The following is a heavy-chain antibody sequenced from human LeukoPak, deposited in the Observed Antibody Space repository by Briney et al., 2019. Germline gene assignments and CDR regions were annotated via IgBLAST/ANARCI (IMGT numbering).Heavy chain of an antibody. Sequence: GGSLRLSCITSGFTFSAYAMTWVRQAPGQGLEWISSIDGSGDKTYYGDSVKGRFTISRDNSKNTLYLQMNSLRAEDTAVYYCAKFFRQKGDFHSFDYGGQEPLATVSS. V-gene: IGHV3-23*01. J-gene: IGHJ4*02. CDR3: AKFFRQKGDFHSFDY. CDR1: GFTFSAYA. CDR2: IDGSGDKT. D-gene: IGHD3/OR15-3a*01.